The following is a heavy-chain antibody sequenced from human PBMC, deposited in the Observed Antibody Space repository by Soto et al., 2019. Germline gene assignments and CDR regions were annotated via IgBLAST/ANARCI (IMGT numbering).Heavy chain of an antibody. CDR2: ISGSGGST. D-gene: IGHD6-13*01. CDR3: AKAGGAAGTVDYFDY. Sequence: GGSLRLSCAASGFTFSSYAMSWVRQAPGKGLEWVSAISGSGGSTYYADSVKGRFTITRDNSKNTLYLQMNSLRAEDTAVYYCAKAGGAAGTVDYFDYWGQGTLVTVSS. V-gene: IGHV3-23*01. J-gene: IGHJ4*02. CDR1: GFTFSSYA.